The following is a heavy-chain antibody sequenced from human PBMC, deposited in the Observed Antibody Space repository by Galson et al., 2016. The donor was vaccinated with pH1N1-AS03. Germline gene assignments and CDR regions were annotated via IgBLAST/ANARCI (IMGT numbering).Heavy chain of an antibody. J-gene: IGHJ6*02. D-gene: IGHD6-13*01. CDR1: GGSISSYY. V-gene: IGHV4-59*01. CDR2: IYYSGGT. Sequence: SETLSLTCTVSGGSISSYYWPWIRQPPGKGLEWIGHIYYSGGTNYNPSLKCRVTISVDTSKNQFSLKLSSVTAADTDVYYCARFRSSWTFYYGLDVWGQGTTVTVSS. CDR3: ARFRSSWTFYYGLDV.